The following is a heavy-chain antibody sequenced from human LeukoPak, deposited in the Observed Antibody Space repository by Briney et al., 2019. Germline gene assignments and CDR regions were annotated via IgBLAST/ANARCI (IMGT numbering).Heavy chain of an antibody. V-gene: IGHV1-46*01. Sequence: ASVKVFCKASGYTFTSYYMHCVRQAPGQGLECGGIINPSGGSTSYAQKFQGRVTMTRDTSTSTVYMELSSLRSEDTAVYYCARRQLTYYDFWSGYSTFDYWGQGTLVTVSS. J-gene: IGHJ4*02. D-gene: IGHD3-3*01. CDR1: GYTFTSYY. CDR2: INPSGGST. CDR3: ARRQLTYYDFWSGYSTFDY.